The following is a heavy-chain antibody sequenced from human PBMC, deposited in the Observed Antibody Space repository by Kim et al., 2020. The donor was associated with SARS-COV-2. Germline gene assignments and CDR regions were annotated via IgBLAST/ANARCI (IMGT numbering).Heavy chain of an antibody. J-gene: IGHJ4*02. D-gene: IGHD3-22*01. Sequence: VKGRFTISRDNAKNSLYLQMNSLRAEDTAVYYCARARYDSSGYYFETGDYWGQGTLVTVSS. CDR3: ARARYDSSGYYFETGDY. V-gene: IGHV3-48*03.